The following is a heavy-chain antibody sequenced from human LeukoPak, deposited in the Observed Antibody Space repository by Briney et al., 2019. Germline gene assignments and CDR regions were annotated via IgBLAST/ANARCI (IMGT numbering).Heavy chain of an antibody. CDR1: GGSISSSSYY. CDR3: ARRVAAAGPYYFDY. V-gene: IGHV4-39*01. Sequence: SETLSLTCTVSGGSISSSSYYWGWIRQPPGKGLEWIGSIYYSGSTYYNPSLKSRVTISVDTSKNQFSLKLSSVTAADTAVYYCARRVAAAGPYYFDYWGQGTLVTVSS. J-gene: IGHJ4*02. D-gene: IGHD6-13*01. CDR2: IYYSGST.